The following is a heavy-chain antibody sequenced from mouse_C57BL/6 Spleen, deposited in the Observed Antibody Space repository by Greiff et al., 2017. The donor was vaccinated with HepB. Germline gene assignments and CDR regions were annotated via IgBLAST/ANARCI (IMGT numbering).Heavy chain of an antibody. CDR2: IHPNSGST. CDR1: GYTFTSYW. J-gene: IGHJ2*01. Sequence: VQLQQSGAELVKPGASVKLSCKASGYTFTSYWMHWVKQRPGQGLEWIGMIHPNSGSTNYNEKFKSKATLTVDKSSSTAYMHLSSLTSEDSAVYYCARWGQLRHDYWGQGTTLTVSS. CDR3: ARWGQLRHDY. V-gene: IGHV1-64*01. D-gene: IGHD3-2*02.